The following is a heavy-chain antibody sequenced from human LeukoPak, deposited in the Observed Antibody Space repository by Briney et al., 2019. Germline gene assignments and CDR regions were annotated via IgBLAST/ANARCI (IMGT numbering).Heavy chain of an antibody. Sequence: SETLSLTCAVSGYSISSSYYWGWIRQPPGKGLEWIGSIYHSGSTYYNPSLKSRVTISVDTSKNQFSLKLSSVTAADTAVYYCARDSAGVDFWSEPRNWFDPWGQGTLVTVSS. CDR1: GYSISSSYY. J-gene: IGHJ5*02. V-gene: IGHV4-38-2*02. CDR2: IYHSGST. CDR3: ARDSAGVDFWSEPRNWFDP. D-gene: IGHD3-3*01.